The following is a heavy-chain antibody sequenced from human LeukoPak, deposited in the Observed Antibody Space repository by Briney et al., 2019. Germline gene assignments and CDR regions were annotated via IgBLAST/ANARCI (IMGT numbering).Heavy chain of an antibody. D-gene: IGHD5-24*01. CDR1: GLTVSSNC. CDR3: ATDVPRDAEAFLDY. J-gene: IGHJ4*02. Sequence: GGSLRLSCAASGLTVSSNCMNWVRQAPGKGLEWVSAIFTDDTTYYGDSVKDRFTISRDNSENTLYLQMNRLRAEDTAVYYCATDVPRDAEAFLDYWGQGTLVIVSS. V-gene: IGHV3-66*01. CDR2: IFTDDTT.